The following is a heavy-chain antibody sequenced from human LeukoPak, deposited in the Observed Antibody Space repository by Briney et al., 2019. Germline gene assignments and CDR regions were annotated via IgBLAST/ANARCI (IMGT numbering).Heavy chain of an antibody. Sequence: SVKVSCKASGGTFSSYAISWVRQAPGQGLEWMGRIIPILGIANYAQKFQGRVTITADKSTSTAYMELSSLRSEDTAVYYCARVPYGGGWSSYYFDYWGQGTLVTVSS. CDR1: GGTFSSYA. D-gene: IGHD6-19*01. J-gene: IGHJ4*02. CDR3: ARVPYGGGWSSYYFDY. V-gene: IGHV1-69*04. CDR2: IIPILGIA.